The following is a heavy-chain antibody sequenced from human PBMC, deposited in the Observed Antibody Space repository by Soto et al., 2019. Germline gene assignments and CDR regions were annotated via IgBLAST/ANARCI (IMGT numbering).Heavy chain of an antibody. V-gene: IGHV3-53*01. CDR2: IYSGGST. CDR3: ASVRPHYCFDY. CDR1: GFTVSSNY. J-gene: IGHJ4*02. Sequence: AGGSLRLSCAASGFTVSSNYMSWVRQAPGKGLEWVSVIYSGGSTYYADSVKGRFTISRDNSKNTLYLQMNSLRAEDTAVYYCASVRPHYCFDYWSQGTLVTVSS.